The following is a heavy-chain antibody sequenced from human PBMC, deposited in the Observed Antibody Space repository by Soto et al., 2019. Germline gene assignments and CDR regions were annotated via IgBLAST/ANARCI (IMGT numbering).Heavy chain of an antibody. CDR1: GYTFTGYY. J-gene: IGHJ4*02. V-gene: IGHV1-2*02. CDR3: GRGRSGELVVFY. D-gene: IGHD1-7*01. Sequence: QVQLVQSGAEVKKSGASVKVSCKASGYTFTGYYIHWVRQAPGQGLEWMGEISPNSGGTKYAQKFQGRVTMNRDTSITTVYMELSNLSPDDTAVYYCGRGRSGELVVFYWGQGTLVTVYS. CDR2: ISPNSGGT.